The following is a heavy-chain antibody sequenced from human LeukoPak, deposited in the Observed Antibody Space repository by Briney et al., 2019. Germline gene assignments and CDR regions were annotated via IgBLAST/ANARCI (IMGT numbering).Heavy chain of an antibody. Sequence: GGSLRLSCAASGFTFSSYWMSWVRQAPGKGLEWVANIKQDGSEKYYVDSVKGRFTTSRDNAKNSLYLQMNSLRAEDTAVCCCARDLYDFWSGYYYYYYYYMDVWGKGTTVTVSS. J-gene: IGHJ6*03. CDR1: GFTFSSYW. CDR2: IKQDGSEK. CDR3: ARDLYDFWSGYYYYYYYYMDV. D-gene: IGHD3-3*01. V-gene: IGHV3-7*01.